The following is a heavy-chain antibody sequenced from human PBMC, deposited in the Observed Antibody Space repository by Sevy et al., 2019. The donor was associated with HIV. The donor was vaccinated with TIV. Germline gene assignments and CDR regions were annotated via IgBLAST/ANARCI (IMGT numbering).Heavy chain of an antibody. Sequence: SETLSLTCTVSGDSINNYYWSWIRQPAGKGLEVIGRIYASGNTDYNPSLKSRVTMSVDTSNNQFSLRLRSVTAADTAAYYCAAGNSVGIAVSWGQGTLVTVSS. CDR2: IYASGNT. V-gene: IGHV4-4*07. J-gene: IGHJ5*02. D-gene: IGHD6-13*01. CDR1: GDSINNYY. CDR3: AAGNSVGIAVS.